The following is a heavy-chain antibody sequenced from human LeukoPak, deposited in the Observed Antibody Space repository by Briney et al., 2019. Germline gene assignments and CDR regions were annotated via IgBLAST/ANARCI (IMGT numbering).Heavy chain of an antibody. CDR3: AREGRYCGGDYYSDY. CDR1: GYTFTSYG. Sequence: ASVKVSCKASGYTFTSYGISWVRQAPGQGLEWMGWISAYNGNTNYAQKLQGRVTMTTDTSTSTAYMELRSLRSDDTAVYYCAREGRYCGGDYYSDYWGQGTLVTVSS. D-gene: IGHD2-21*02. CDR2: ISAYNGNT. V-gene: IGHV1-18*01. J-gene: IGHJ4*02.